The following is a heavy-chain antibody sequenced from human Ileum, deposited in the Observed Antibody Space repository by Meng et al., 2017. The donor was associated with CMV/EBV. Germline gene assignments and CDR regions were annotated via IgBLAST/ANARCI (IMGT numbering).Heavy chain of an antibody. J-gene: IGHJ3*01. CDR3: AKRDPSSFDF. V-gene: IGHV3-23*01. Sequence: GESLKISCAASGFTFNTYGMSWVRQAPGTGLEWASGIGLDGNTHYADSVKGRFTTSRDNSKNTLYLQMNSLRAEDTAVYYCAKRDPSSFDFWGQGTMVTVSS. CDR1: GFTFNTYG. CDR2: IGLDGNT.